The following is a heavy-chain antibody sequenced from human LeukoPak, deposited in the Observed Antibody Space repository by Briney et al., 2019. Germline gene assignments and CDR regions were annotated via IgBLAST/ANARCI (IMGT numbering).Heavy chain of an antibody. J-gene: IGHJ4*02. V-gene: IGHV4-38-2*01. D-gene: IGHD4-11*01. CDR1: RYSISSGYH. Sequence: PSETLSLTSAVSRYSISSGYHWAWIRQPPGKGLEWIGSIYRSGSAYYNPSLKSRVTISVDTSKNQFSLRVTSVTAADTAVYYCARVDYILDYWGQGTLVTVSS. CDR2: IYRSGSA. CDR3: ARVDYILDY.